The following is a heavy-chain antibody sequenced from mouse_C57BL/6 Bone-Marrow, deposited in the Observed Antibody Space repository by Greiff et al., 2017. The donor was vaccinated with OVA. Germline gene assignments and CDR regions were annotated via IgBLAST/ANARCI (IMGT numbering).Heavy chain of an antibody. CDR3: ARRDYDYHYAMDY. J-gene: IGHJ4*01. CDR1: GYTFTNYW. CDR2: IYPGGGYT. D-gene: IGHD2-4*01. V-gene: IGHV1-63*01. Sequence: VQLQQSGAELVRPGTSVKMSCKASGYTFTNYWIGWAKQRPGHGLEWIGDIYPGGGYTNYNEKFKGKATLTADKSSSTAYMQFSSLTSEDSAIYYCARRDYDYHYAMDYWGQGTSVTVSS.